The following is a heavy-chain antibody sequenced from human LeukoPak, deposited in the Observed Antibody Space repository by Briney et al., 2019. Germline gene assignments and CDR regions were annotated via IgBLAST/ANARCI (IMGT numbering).Heavy chain of an antibody. D-gene: IGHD1-26*01. CDR2: ISSSSSTI. CDR1: GFTFSSYS. J-gene: IGHJ4*02. Sequence: QTGGSLRLSCAASGFTFSSYSMNWVRHAPGKGLEWVSYISSSSSTIYYADSVKGRFTISRDNAKTSLYLQMNSLRAEDTAVYYCARDRELLPDYWGQGTLVTVSS. V-gene: IGHV3-48*01. CDR3: ARDRELLPDY.